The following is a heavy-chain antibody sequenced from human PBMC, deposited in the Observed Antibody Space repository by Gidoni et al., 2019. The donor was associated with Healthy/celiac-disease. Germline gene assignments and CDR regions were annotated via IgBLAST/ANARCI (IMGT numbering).Heavy chain of an antibody. Sequence: QVTLKESGPVLVKPTETLTLTCTVSGFSLSNARMGVRWIRQPPGKALEWLAHIFSNDEKSYSTSLKSRLTISKDTSKSQVVLTMTNMDPVDTATYYCARTHYDILTGYYTPYYYYGMDVWGQGTTVTVSS. CDR3: ARTHYDILTGYYTPYYYYGMDV. CDR1: GFSLSNARMG. V-gene: IGHV2-26*01. J-gene: IGHJ6*02. D-gene: IGHD3-9*01. CDR2: IFSNDEK.